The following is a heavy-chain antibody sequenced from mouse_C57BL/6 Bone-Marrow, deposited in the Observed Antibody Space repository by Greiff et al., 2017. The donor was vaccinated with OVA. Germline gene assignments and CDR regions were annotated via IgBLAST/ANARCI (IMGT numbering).Heavy chain of an antibody. CDR1: GYTFTSYT. J-gene: IGHJ2*01. V-gene: IGHV1-4*01. D-gene: IGHD1-1*01. CDR2: INPSSGYT. CDR3: ARDDYYGSSPYYFDY. Sequence: VQLQQSGAELARPGASVKMSCKASGYTFTSYTMHWVKQRPGQGLEWIGYINPSSGYTKYNQKFKDKATLTADKSSSTAYMQLSSLTSEDSAVYYGARDDYYGSSPYYFDYWGQGTTLTVSS.